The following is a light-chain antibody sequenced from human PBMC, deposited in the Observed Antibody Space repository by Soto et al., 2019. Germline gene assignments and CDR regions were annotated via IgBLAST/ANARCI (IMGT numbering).Light chain of an antibody. CDR2: EVT. Sequence: QSVLTQPASVSGSPGQSITISCAGTSSDVADYNYVSWYQQHPGKAPKLMIYEVTNRPSGVSNRFSGSKSGNTASLTISGLQAEDVSDYYCSSHPSCITYVFGTVTKGTVL. CDR3: SSHPSCITYV. V-gene: IGLV2-14*01. CDR1: SSDVADYNY. J-gene: IGLJ1*01.